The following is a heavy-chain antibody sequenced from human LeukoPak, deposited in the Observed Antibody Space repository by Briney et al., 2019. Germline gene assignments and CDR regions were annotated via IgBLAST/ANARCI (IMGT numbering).Heavy chain of an antibody. CDR2: ISSSSEYM. Sequence: AGGSLRLSCAASGFTFKNYDMHWVRQAPGKGLEWVSSISSSSEYMYYGDSVKGRFTISRDNARNSLYLQMNSLRAEDTAVYYCARVPFGELVYDYWGQGTLVTASS. J-gene: IGHJ4*02. V-gene: IGHV3-21*01. D-gene: IGHD3-10*01. CDR1: GFTFKNYD. CDR3: ARVPFGELVYDY.